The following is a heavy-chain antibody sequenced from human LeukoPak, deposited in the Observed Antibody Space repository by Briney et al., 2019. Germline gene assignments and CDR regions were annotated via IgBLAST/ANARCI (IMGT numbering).Heavy chain of an antibody. V-gene: IGHV3-21*01. CDR1: GFIFSSYA. Sequence: PGGSLRLSCAASGFIFSSYAMNWVRQAPGKGLEWVASIDSSSSHIYYADSVKGRFTISRDNTKSSPYLQMNSLRAEDMAVHYCAREVTGYDYWGQGTLVTVSS. CDR2: IDSSSSHI. CDR3: AREVTGYDY. J-gene: IGHJ4*02. D-gene: IGHD3-10*01.